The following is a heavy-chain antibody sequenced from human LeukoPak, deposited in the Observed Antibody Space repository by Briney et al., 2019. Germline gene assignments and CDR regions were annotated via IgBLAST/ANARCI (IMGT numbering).Heavy chain of an antibody. J-gene: IGHJ1*01. CDR3: ASGVTIFGVVIEEYFQH. Sequence: GASVKVSCKASGGTFSSYAISWVRQAPGQGLEWMGGIIPIFGTANYAQKFQGRVTITADESTSTAYMELSSLRSEGTAVYYCASGVTIFGVVIEEYFQHWGQGTLVTVSS. D-gene: IGHD3-3*01. V-gene: IGHV1-69*13. CDR2: IIPIFGTA. CDR1: GGTFSSYA.